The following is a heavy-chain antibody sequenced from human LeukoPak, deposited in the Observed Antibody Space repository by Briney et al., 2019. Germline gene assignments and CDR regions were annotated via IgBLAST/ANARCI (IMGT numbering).Heavy chain of an antibody. Sequence: ASVKVSYKASGYTFTGYYMHWVRQAPGQGLEWMGWINPNSGGTNYAQKFQGWVTMTRDTSISTAYMELSRLRSDDTAVYYCARVPVVALVGAYYFDYWGQGTLVTVSS. J-gene: IGHJ4*02. V-gene: IGHV1-2*04. CDR2: INPNSGGT. CDR3: ARVPVVALVGAYYFDY. CDR1: GYTFTGYY. D-gene: IGHD1-26*01.